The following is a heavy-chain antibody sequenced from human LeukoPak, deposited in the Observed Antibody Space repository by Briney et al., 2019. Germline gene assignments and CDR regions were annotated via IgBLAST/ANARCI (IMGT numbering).Heavy chain of an antibody. Sequence: GASVKVSCKASGYTFKSYGIIWVRQAPGQGLVWMGYISPLSVRTQYAQNLQGRVTLTTDTPTTTAHMELRSLRSDDTAGYCCAREMWCSSGDCYLNVFDFWGQGTLVTVSP. J-gene: IGHJ3*01. CDR3: AREMWCSSGDCYLNVFDF. CDR2: ISPLSVRT. CDR1: GYTFKSYG. D-gene: IGHD2-21*01. V-gene: IGHV1-18*01.